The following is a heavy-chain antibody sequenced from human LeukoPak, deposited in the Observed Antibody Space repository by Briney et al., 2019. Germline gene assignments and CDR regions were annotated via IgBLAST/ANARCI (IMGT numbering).Heavy chain of an antibody. CDR3: ARDRGYTQDY. D-gene: IGHD5-12*01. CDR2: IKIDGST. V-gene: IGHV3-74*01. CDR1: VFTFSTYW. J-gene: IGHJ4*02. Sequence: PGRTLRLSCAVSVFTFSTYWMHWVRQAPGKALVWVSHIKIDGSTTYADSVQGRFTISRDNSKNTLYLQMNSLRAEDTAVYYCARDRGYTQDYWGQGTLVTVSS.